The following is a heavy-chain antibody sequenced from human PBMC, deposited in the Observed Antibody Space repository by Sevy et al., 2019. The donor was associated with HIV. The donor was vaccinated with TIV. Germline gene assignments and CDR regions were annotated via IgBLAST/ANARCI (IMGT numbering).Heavy chain of an antibody. D-gene: IGHD3-22*01. CDR2: FDPEDGER. CDR1: GHSLTRFS. Sequence: ASVKVSCKDSGHSLTRFSMHWVRQPPGKGLEWMGSFDPEDGERIYTQKFQGRVTMTEDTSTDTAYMELLSLRSEDTAVIYCAITKDYYDSSGSPCDFWGQGTQVTVSS. J-gene: IGHJ4*02. CDR3: AITKDYYDSSGSPCDF. V-gene: IGHV1-24*01.